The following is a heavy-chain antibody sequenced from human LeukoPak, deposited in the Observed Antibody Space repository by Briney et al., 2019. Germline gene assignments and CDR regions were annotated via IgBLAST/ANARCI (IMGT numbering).Heavy chain of an antibody. CDR2: IYPDDSDT. CDR1: CSTSTNYW. Sequence: AASLQTSSKGSCSTSTNYWIVWVRPLPGKGLERMGIIYPDDSDTRYSPSFQGHVTISADKSINTAYLQWSSLKASDTAMYYCASPRRTLYGDATDFDYWGQGTLLTVSS. V-gene: IGHV5-51*01. CDR3: ASPRRTLYGDATDFDY. D-gene: IGHD4-17*01. J-gene: IGHJ4*02.